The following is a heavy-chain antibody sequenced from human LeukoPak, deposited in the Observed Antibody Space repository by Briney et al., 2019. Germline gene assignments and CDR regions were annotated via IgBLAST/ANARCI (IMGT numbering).Heavy chain of an antibody. Sequence: SVKVSCKASGGTFSSYAISWVRQAPGQGFEWMGGIIPVFGTANYGQKFQGRVTITADKSTSIAYMELSRLRSDDTAVYYCARGGWSGYSYGSEPEKYFDYWGQGTLVTVSS. CDR3: ARGGWSGYSYGSEPEKYFDY. D-gene: IGHD5-18*01. CDR1: GGTFSSYA. CDR2: IIPVFGTA. J-gene: IGHJ4*02. V-gene: IGHV1-69*06.